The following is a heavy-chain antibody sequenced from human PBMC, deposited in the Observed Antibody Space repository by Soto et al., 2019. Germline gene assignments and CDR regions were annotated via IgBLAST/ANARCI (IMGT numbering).Heavy chain of an antibody. CDR1: GYTLTELS. V-gene: IGHV1-24*01. CDR3: ATSHLYCSGGSCYSAYWFDP. Sequence: ASVKVSCKVSGYTLTELSMHWVRQAPGKGLEWMGGFDPEDGETIYAQKFQGRVTMTEDTSTDTAYMELSSLRSEDTAVYYCATSHLYCSGGSCYSAYWFDPWGQGTLVTVSS. CDR2: FDPEDGET. J-gene: IGHJ5*02. D-gene: IGHD2-15*01.